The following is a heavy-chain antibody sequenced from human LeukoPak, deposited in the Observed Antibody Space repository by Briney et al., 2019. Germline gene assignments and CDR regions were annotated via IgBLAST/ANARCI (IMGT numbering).Heavy chain of an antibody. D-gene: IGHD1-1*01. V-gene: IGHV3-23*01. CDR3: ARALAAKLERKKFYYYMDV. Sequence: GVAVRLSGAASGFTFGSCARSWVRQAPGKGLEWVSAISGSGGSTYYADSVKGRFTISRDNSKNTLYLQMNSLRAEDTALYFCARALAAKLERKKFYYYMDVWGKGTPVTVSS. CDR1: GFTFGSCA. J-gene: IGHJ6*03. CDR2: ISGSGGST.